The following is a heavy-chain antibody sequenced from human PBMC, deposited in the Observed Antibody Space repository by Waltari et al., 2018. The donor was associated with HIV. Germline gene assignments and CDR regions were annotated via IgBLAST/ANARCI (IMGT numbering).Heavy chain of an antibody. CDR3: ARDLRYYRSGSYSYYGLDV. CDR2: MNRDGSRT. Sequence: EVQLVESGGGLVQPGGSLRLSCAASGFTFSRYWMHWVRQAPGKGLVWVSRMNRDGSRTSSADSVKGRLIISRDNAKNTLYLQMNSLRAEDTAVYYCARDLRYYRSGSYSYYGLDVWGQGTTVTVSS. J-gene: IGHJ6*02. CDR1: GFTFSRYW. V-gene: IGHV3-74*01. D-gene: IGHD3-10*01.